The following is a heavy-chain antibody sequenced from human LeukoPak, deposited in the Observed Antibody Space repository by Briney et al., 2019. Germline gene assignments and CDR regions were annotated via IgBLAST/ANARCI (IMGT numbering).Heavy chain of an antibody. CDR2: ISSNGGST. J-gene: IGHJ4*02. CDR1: GFTFSSYA. V-gene: IGHV3-64*01. D-gene: IGHD3-22*01. Sequence: PGGSLRLSCEASGFTFSSYAMHWVRQAPGKGLEYVSAISSNGGSTYYANSVKGRFIISRDNSKNTLYLQMGSLRAEDMAVYLCARADSSGYYRYWGQGTLVTVSS. CDR3: ARADSSGYYRY.